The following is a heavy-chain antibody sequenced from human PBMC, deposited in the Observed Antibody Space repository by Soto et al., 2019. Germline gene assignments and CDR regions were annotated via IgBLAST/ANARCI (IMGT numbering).Heavy chain of an antibody. CDR3: ALGERIGYYGSGSYRDAFDI. CDR2: INPSGGST. Sequence: ASVKVSCKASGYTFTSYYMHWVRQAPGQGLEWMGIINPSGGSTSYAQKFQGRVTMTRDTSTSTVYMELSSLRSEDTAVYYCALGERIGYYGSGSYRDAFDIWGQGTMVTVSS. J-gene: IGHJ3*02. D-gene: IGHD3-10*01. CDR1: GYTFTSYY. V-gene: IGHV1-46*01.